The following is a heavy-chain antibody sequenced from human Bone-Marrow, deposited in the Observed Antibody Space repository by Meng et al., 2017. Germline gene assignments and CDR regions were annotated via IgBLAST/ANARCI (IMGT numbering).Heavy chain of an antibody. CDR3: ARAVWGQELGYCTNGVCYTPAPFDY. J-gene: IGHJ4*02. CDR2: MNPNSGNT. V-gene: IGHV1-8*02. Sequence: ASVKVSCKPSGYNFPDYYIHWVRRAPGQGLEWMGWMNPNSGNTGYAQKFQGRVTMTRNTSISTAYMALSSLRSEDTAVYYCARAVWGQELGYCTNGVCYTPAPFDYWGQGTLVTVSS. D-gene: IGHD2-8*01. CDR1: GYNFPDYY.